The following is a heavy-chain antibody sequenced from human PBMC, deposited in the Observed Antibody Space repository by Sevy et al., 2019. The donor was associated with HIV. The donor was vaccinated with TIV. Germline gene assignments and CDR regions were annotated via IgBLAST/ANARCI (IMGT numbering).Heavy chain of an antibody. J-gene: IGHJ4*02. CDR3: EKDINDSSGFDY. V-gene: IGHV3-9*01. D-gene: IGHD3-22*01. CDR2: ISWNSGSI. Sequence: GGSLRLSCAASGFTFDDYAMHWVRQAPGKGLEWVSGISWNSGSIGYADSVKGRFTISRDNAKNSLYLQMNSLRAEDTALYYCEKDINDSSGFDYWGQGTLVTVSS. CDR1: GFTFDDYA.